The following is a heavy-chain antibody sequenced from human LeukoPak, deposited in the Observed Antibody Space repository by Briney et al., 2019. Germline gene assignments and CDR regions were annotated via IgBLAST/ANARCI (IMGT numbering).Heavy chain of an antibody. J-gene: IGHJ4*02. Sequence: GGSLRLSCAASGFTFNTYGMHWVRQAPGKGLEWVAFIRLDGSNKYYADSVKGRFTISRDNSKNTLYLQMKSLRPEDTAVYYCARGDGYCSSASCSGNWGQGTLVTVSS. CDR1: GFTFNTYG. V-gene: IGHV3-30*02. CDR2: IRLDGSNK. CDR3: ARGDGYCSSASCSGN. D-gene: IGHD2-2*03.